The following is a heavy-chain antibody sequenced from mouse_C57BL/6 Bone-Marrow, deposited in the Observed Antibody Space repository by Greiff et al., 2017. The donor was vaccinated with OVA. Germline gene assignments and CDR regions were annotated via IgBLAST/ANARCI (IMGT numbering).Heavy chain of an antibody. CDR3: TILGLYYAMDY. Sequence: EVQLQQSGAELVRPGASVTLSCTASGFNIKDDYMHWVKQRPEQGLEWIGWIDPENGDTEYASKFQGKATITADTSSNTAYLQLSSLTSEDTAVYYCTILGLYYAMDYWGQGTSVTVSS. J-gene: IGHJ4*01. CDR1: GFNIKDDY. CDR2: IDPENGDT. D-gene: IGHD2-10*02. V-gene: IGHV14-4*01.